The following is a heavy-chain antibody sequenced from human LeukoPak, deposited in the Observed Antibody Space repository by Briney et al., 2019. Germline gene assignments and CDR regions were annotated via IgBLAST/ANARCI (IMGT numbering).Heavy chain of an antibody. CDR1: GFTFSSYG. D-gene: IGHD6-19*01. V-gene: IGHV3-33*01. CDR2: IWYDGSNK. J-gene: IGHJ4*02. Sequence: PGGSLRLSCAASGFTFSSYGMHWVRQAPGKGLEWVAVIWYDGSNKYYADSVKGRFTISRDNSKNTLYLQMNSLRTEDTAMYFCARKAYGSGHRYSDFWGQGTLVTVSS. CDR3: ARKAYGSGHRYSDF.